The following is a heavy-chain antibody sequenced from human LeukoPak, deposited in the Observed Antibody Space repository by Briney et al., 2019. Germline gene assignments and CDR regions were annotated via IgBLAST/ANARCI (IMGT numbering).Heavy chain of an antibody. D-gene: IGHD3-9*01. V-gene: IGHV7-4-1*02. CDR3: ARGPANYDIIGAFDI. Sequence: ASVKASCKASGYTFTSYAMNWVRQAPGQGLEWMGWINTNTGNPTYAQGFTGRFAFSLDTSVSTAYLQISSLKAEDTAVYYCARGPANYDIIGAFDIWGQGTMVTVSS. CDR1: GYTFTSYA. J-gene: IGHJ3*02. CDR2: INTNTGNP.